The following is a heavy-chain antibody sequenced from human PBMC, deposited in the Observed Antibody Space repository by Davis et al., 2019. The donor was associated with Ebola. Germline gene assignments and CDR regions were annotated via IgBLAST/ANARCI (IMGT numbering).Heavy chain of an antibody. J-gene: IGHJ6*02. CDR3: ARDQYNSASYFYYGMDV. D-gene: IGHD1-1*01. CDR2: INPNGGST. CDR1: GYTFTNYY. V-gene: IGHV1-46*01. Sequence: AASAKVSCKASGYTFTNYYLQWVRQAPGQGLEWMGIINPNGGSTIYAQKFQGRVTMTRDTSTSTVHMELSSLRSEDTAVYYCARDQYNSASYFYYGMDVWGQGTTVTVSS.